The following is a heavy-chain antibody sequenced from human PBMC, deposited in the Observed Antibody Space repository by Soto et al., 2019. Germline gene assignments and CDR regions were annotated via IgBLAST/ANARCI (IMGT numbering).Heavy chain of an antibody. Sequence: QVQLVQSGAEVKKPGSSVKVSCKASGGTFSSYAISWVRQAPGQGLEWMGGIIPIFGTANYAQKFQGRVTITADESTRTADMGLGSLRSEDTAVYYGAGAGGERRGDWFDPWGQGTLVTVSS. D-gene: IGHD1-1*01. CDR3: AGAGGERRGDWFDP. CDR2: IIPIFGTA. CDR1: GGTFSSYA. J-gene: IGHJ5*02. V-gene: IGHV1-69*01.